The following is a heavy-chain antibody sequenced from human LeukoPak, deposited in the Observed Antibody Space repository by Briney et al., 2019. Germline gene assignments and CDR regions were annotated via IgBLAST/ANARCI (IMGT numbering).Heavy chain of an antibody. CDR3: ARGKGLYYFDY. Sequence: GGSLRLSCAASGFTFNNYDMSWVRQAPGKGLEWVSSISSSSSYIYYADSVKGRFTISRDNAKNSLYLQMNSLRAEDTAVYYCARGKGLYYFDYWGQGTLVTVSS. V-gene: IGHV3-21*01. CDR1: GFTFNNYD. J-gene: IGHJ4*02. CDR2: ISSSSSYI.